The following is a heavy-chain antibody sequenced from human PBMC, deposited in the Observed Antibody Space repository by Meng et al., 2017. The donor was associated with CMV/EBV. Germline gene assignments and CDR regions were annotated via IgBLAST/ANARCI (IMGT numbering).Heavy chain of an antibody. CDR1: GFTFSDYY. Sequence: GESLKISCAASGFTFSDYYMSWIRQAPGKGLEWVSYISSSGSTIYYADSVKGRFTISRDNAKNSLYLQMNSLRAEDTAVYYCAREEVRFLEWLELLDAFDIWGQGTMVTVSS. V-gene: IGHV3-11*01. CDR3: AREEVRFLEWLELLDAFDI. J-gene: IGHJ3*02. CDR2: ISSSGSTI. D-gene: IGHD3-3*01.